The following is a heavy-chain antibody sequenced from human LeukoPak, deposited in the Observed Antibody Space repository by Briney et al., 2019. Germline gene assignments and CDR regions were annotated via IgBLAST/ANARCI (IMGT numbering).Heavy chain of an antibody. CDR1: GFTVSSNY. CDR2: VYSGGTT. V-gene: IGHV3-53*01. CDR3: ARDRDDYGDPDAFDM. D-gene: IGHD4-17*01. Sequence: GGSLRLSRVASGFTVSSNYMSWVRQAPGRGVEWVSVVYSGGTTYYSDSVKGRFTISRDNSKNTLYLQMNSLRVEDTAVYYCARDRDDYGDPDAFDMWGQGTMVTVSS. J-gene: IGHJ3*02.